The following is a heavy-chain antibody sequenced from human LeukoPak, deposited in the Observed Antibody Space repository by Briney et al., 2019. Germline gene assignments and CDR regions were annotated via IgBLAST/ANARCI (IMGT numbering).Heavy chain of an antibody. CDR3: VRVSGFCTNGVCPSFDP. Sequence: GGSLRLSCTASGFTFGDYAMNWVRQAPGKGLEWVATVSYDGTDTSYADSVKGRFAIFRDNSKNTLYLQMNSLRTEDTAVYYCVRVSGFCTNGVCPSFDPWGQGTLVTVSS. CDR1: GFTFGDYA. V-gene: IGHV3-30*09. J-gene: IGHJ5*02. CDR2: VSYDGTDT. D-gene: IGHD2-8*01.